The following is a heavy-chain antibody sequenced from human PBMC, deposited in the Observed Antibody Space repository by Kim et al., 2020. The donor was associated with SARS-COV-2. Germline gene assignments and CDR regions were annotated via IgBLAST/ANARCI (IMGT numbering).Heavy chain of an antibody. CDR1: AYTFIDYY. J-gene: IGHJ6*01. Sequence: ASVKVSCKTFAYTFIDYYIHWVRQAPGQGLEWMGRINPNSCVTKYPQKFQGRVTMTRATSIGTAYMDVSSLRSDDTAVYYCARGGDLGLWAYNCVMDV. V-gene: IGHV1-2*06. D-gene: IGHD3-16*01. CDR2: INPNSCVT. CDR3: ARGGDLGLWAYNCVMDV.